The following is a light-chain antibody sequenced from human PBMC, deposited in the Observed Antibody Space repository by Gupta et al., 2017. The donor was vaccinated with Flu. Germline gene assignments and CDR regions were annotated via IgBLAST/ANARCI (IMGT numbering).Light chain of an antibody. CDR1: QSVIDNF. CDR2: GAS. V-gene: IGKV3-20*01. Sequence: ERATRSGRASQSVIDNFLSWHKLKPGQAPRRLIYGASSRATGIPDRFRGRGSGTEFNLTISTLEPEDFAVYYCQQYGSLPLTFGGGTKVEIK. CDR3: QQYGSLPLT. J-gene: IGKJ4*01.